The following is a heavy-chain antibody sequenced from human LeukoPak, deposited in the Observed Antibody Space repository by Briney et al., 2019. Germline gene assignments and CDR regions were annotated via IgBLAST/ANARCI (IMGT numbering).Heavy chain of an antibody. V-gene: IGHV3-7*03. CDR2: IKQDGSET. Sequence: GGSLRLSCAASGFTVSSNYMSWVRQAPGKGLEWVANIKQDGSETYYVDSVKGRFTISRDNAKNSLYLQMNSLRAEDTAVYYCARGFYPDRTMIVVVVDYWGQGSLVTVSS. D-gene: IGHD3-22*01. CDR3: ARGFYPDRTMIVVVVDY. CDR1: GFTVSSNY. J-gene: IGHJ4*02.